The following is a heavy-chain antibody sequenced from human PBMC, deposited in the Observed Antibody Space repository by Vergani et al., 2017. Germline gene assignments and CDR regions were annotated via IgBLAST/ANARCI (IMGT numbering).Heavy chain of an antibody. CDR3: ARESVDYGDYRDAFDI. J-gene: IGHJ3*02. Sequence: QVQLVQSGAEVKKPGASVKVSCKASGYTFTSYGISWVRQAPGQGLEWMGWISAYNGNTNYARKRQGRVTMTTDTSTSTAYMELRSLRSDDTAVYYCARESVDYGDYRDAFDIWGQGTMVTVSS. CDR1: GYTFTSYG. V-gene: IGHV1-18*01. CDR2: ISAYNGNT. D-gene: IGHD4-17*01.